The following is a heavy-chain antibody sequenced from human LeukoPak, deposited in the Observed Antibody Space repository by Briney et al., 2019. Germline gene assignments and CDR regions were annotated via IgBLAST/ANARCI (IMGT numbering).Heavy chain of an antibody. CDR1: GFTFSSYG. CDR3: ARDLPGTLYCSSTSCPLDY. J-gene: IGHJ4*02. V-gene: IGHV3-30*12. D-gene: IGHD2-2*01. Sequence: PGGSLRLSCAASGFTFSSYGMHWVRQAPGKGLEWVAVISYDGSNKYYADSVKGRFTISRDNSKNTLYLQMNSLRAEDTALYYCARDLPGTLYCSSTSCPLDYWGQGTLVTVSS. CDR2: ISYDGSNK.